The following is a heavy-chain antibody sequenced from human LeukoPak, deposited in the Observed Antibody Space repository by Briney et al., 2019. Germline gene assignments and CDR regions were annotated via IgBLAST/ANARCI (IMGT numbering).Heavy chain of an antibody. D-gene: IGHD1-26*01. CDR1: GFTFSSYA. CDR2: ISYDGSNK. J-gene: IGHJ5*02. V-gene: IGHV3-30*14. CDR3: ARGSDIVGATRAPFDP. Sequence: PGGSLRLSCAASGFTFSSYAMHWVRQAPGKGLEWVAVISYDGSNKYYADSVKGRFTISRDNSKNTLYLQMNSLRAEDTAVYYCARGSDIVGATRAPFDPWGQGTLVTVSS.